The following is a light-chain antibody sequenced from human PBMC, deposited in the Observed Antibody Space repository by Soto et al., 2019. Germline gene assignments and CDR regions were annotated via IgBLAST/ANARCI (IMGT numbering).Light chain of an antibody. Sequence: QSALTQPPSASGTPGQTVTISCSGSRSNMGRNNVSWYRQIPGTAPKLLIYSNDQRPSGVPERFSGSKSGTSASLAISGLQSEDEADYYCATWDDSRNGLMVFGGGTKLTVL. J-gene: IGLJ2*01. CDR2: SND. CDR3: ATWDDSRNGLMV. V-gene: IGLV1-44*01. CDR1: RSNMGRNN.